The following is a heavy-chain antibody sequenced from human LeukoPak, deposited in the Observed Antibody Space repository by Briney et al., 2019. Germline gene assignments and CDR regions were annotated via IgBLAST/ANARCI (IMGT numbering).Heavy chain of an antibody. CDR3: ARDVWFGELSGGFDY. CDR1: GFTVSSNY. J-gene: IGHJ4*02. Sequence: PGGSLRLSCAASGFTVSSNYMSWVRQAPGKGLEWVSVIYSGGSTYYADSVKGRFTISRDNSKNTLYLQMNSLRAEDTAVYYCARDVWFGELSGGFDYWGQGTLVTVSS. V-gene: IGHV3-66*01. D-gene: IGHD3-10*01. CDR2: IYSGGST.